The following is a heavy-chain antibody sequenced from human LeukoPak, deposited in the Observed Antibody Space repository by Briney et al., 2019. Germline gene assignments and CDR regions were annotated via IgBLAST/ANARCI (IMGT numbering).Heavy chain of an antibody. CDR2: INPNSGGT. CDR1: GYTFTGYY. D-gene: IGHD6-13*01. J-gene: IGHJ5*02. Sequence: GASVKVSCKASGYTFTGYYMHWVRQAPGQGLEWMGWINPNSGGTNYAQKFQGRVTLTRDTSINTAYMELSRLRSDDTAVYYCARELSSWYHYRNWFDPWGQGTLVTISS. CDR3: ARELSSWYHYRNWFDP. V-gene: IGHV1-2*02.